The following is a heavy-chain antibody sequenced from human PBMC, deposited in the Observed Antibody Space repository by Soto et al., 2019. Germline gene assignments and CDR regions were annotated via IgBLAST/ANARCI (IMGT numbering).Heavy chain of an antibody. CDR2: VSAGGDNT. CDR1: GFTFANYA. Sequence: PGGSLRLSCTASGFTFANYAMHWVRQAPGKGLEWVSRVSAGGDNTDYADDVKGRFAISRDNSKNTLFLQMTSLRAEDTAVYYCARDDVLCDGGRCYGVPLDVWGKGTTVTVSS. CDR3: ARDDVLCDGGRCYGVPLDV. J-gene: IGHJ6*04. V-gene: IGHV3-23*01. D-gene: IGHD2-15*01.